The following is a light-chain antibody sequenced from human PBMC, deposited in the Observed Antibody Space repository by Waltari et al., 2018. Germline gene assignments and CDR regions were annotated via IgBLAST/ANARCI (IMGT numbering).Light chain of an antibody. J-gene: IGLJ1*01. CDR2: EVT. CDR3: YSYAGGRV. V-gene: IGLV2-23*02. CDR1: SSDVGGSNL. Sequence: QSALTQPASVSGPPGQSITIPCTGSSSDVGGSNLVSWYLQHPGKAPKLIIYEVTKRPSGVSNRFSGSKSGNTASLTISGLQAEDEADYYCYSYAGGRVFGTGTKVTVL.